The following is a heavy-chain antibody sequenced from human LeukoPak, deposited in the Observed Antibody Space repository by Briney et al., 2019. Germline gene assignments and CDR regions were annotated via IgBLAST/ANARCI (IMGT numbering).Heavy chain of an antibody. D-gene: IGHD5-12*01. Sequence: PSETLSLTYTVSGGSMNTYYWTWIRQPPGKGLEWIGYIYHSGSTKYNPSLKSRVTISVDTSKNQFSLNLSSVTAADTAVYYCARGGYSGKDYNNWGQGTLVTVSS. V-gene: IGHV4-59*13. CDR2: IYHSGST. CDR3: ARGGYSGKDYNN. J-gene: IGHJ4*02. CDR1: GGSMNTYY.